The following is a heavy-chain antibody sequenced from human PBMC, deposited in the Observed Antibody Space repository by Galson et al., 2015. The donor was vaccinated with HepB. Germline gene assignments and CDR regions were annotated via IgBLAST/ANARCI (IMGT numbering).Heavy chain of an antibody. J-gene: IGHJ4*02. Sequence: SVKVSCKASGYTFTSYGISWVRQAPGQGLEWMGWISAYNGNTNYAQKLQGRVTMTTDTSTSTAYMELRSLRSDDTAVYYCARALRLRSASPLDYWGQGTLVTVSS. V-gene: IGHV1-18*01. CDR1: GYTFTSYG. D-gene: IGHD5-12*01. CDR2: ISAYNGNT. CDR3: ARALRLRSASPLDY.